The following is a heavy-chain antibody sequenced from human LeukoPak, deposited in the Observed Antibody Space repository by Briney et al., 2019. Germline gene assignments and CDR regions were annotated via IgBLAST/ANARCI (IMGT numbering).Heavy chain of an antibody. J-gene: IGHJ4*02. CDR1: GFTFSGHW. CDR3: ARDLSFDY. CDR2: IWYDGSNK. Sequence: PGGSLRLSCAASGFTFSGHWMTWVRQAPGKGLEWVAVIWYDGSNKYYADSVKGRFTISRDNSKNTLYLQMNSLRAEDTAVYYCARDLSFDYWGQGTLVTVSS. V-gene: IGHV3-33*08.